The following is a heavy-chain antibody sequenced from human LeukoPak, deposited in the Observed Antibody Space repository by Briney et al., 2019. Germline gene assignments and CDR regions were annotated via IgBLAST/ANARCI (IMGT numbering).Heavy chain of an antibody. D-gene: IGHD3-9*01. Sequence: SETLSLTCAVYGGSFSGYYWSWIRQPPGKGLEWIGEINLSGSTNYNPSLKSRVTISVDTSKNQFSLKLSSVTAADTAVYYYARGGLYVLRYFDWLSRGYYFDYWGQGTLVTVSS. CDR1: GGSFSGYY. CDR2: INLSGST. V-gene: IGHV4-34*01. CDR3: ARGGLYVLRYFDWLSRGYYFDY. J-gene: IGHJ4*02.